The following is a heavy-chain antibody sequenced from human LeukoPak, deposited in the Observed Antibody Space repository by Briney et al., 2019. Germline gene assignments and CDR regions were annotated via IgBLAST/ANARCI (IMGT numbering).Heavy chain of an antibody. CDR1: GGTFSSYA. CDR3: ARAGSSSWYGSYYYYGMDV. D-gene: IGHD6-13*01. CDR2: IIPILGIA. J-gene: IGHJ6*02. Sequence: SVKVSCKASGGTFSSYAISWVRQAPGQGLEWMGRIIPILGIANHAQKFQGRVTITADKSTSTAYMELSSLRSEDTAVYYCARAGSSSWYGSYYYYGMDVWGQGTTVTVSS. V-gene: IGHV1-69*04.